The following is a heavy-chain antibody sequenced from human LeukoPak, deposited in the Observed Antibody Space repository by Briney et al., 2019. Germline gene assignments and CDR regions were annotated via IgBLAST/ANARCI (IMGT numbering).Heavy chain of an antibody. CDR1: GFTVSSNY. Sequence: GGSLRLSCAASGFTVSSNYMSWVRQAPGKGLEWVSGISNSGGSTNYADSVKGRSTISRDNSKNTLYLQMNSLRAEDTAVYYCAKKTYSYGPFDYWGQGTLVTVSS. CDR3: AKKTYSYGPFDY. CDR2: ISNSGGST. D-gene: IGHD5-18*01. V-gene: IGHV3-23*01. J-gene: IGHJ4*02.